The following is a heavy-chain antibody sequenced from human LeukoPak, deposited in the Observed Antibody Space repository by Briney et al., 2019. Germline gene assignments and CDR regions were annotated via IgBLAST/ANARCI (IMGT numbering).Heavy chain of an antibody. Sequence: ASVKVSCKASGYTFTGYYMHWVRQAPGQGVEWMGRINPNSGGTNYAQKFQGRVTMTRDTSISTAYMELSRLRSDDTAVYYCARNNFDNWFDPWGQGTLVTVSS. J-gene: IGHJ5*02. CDR3: ARNNFDNWFDP. D-gene: IGHD5-24*01. CDR1: GYTFTGYY. CDR2: INPNSGGT. V-gene: IGHV1-2*06.